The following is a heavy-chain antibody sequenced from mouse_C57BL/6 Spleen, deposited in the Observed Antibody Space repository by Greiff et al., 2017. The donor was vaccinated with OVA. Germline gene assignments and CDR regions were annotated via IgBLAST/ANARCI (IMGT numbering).Heavy chain of an antibody. CDR3: ARGGVFDY. V-gene: IGHV1-26*01. J-gene: IGHJ2*01. CDR1: GYTFTDYY. CDR2: INPNNGGT. Sequence: EVQLQQSGPELVKPGASVKISCKASGYTFTDYYMTWVKQSHGKSLEWIGDINPNNGGTSYNQKFKGKATLTVDKSSSTAYMELRSLTSEDSAVYYCARGGVFDYWGQGTTLTVSS.